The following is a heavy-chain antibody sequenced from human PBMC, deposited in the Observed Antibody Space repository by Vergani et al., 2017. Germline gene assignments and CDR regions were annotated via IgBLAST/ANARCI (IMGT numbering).Heavy chain of an antibody. CDR2: IYHSGST. D-gene: IGHD1-26*01. J-gene: IGHJ4*02. Sequence: QVQLQESGPGLVKPSETLSLTCTVSGYSISSGYYWGWIRQPPGKGLEWIGSIYHSGSTYYNPSLKSRVTISVDTSKNQFSLKLSSVTAADTAVYYCAREVSCSGSYLGAYWGQGTLVTVSS. CDR3: AREVSCSGSYLGAY. V-gene: IGHV4-38-2*02. CDR1: GYSISSGYY.